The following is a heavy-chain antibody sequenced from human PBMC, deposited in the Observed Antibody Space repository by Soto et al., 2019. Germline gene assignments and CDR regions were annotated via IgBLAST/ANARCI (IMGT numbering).Heavy chain of an antibody. J-gene: IGHJ6*03. CDR2: IYHSGST. CDR1: SGSISSSNW. CDR3: ARCHYGYYYMDV. Sequence: QVQLQESGPGLVKPSGTLSLTCAVSSGSISSSNWWSWVRQPPGKALEWMGEIYHSGSTNYNPSLKSRVTISVDKSKNQLSLKLSSVTAADAAVYYCARCHYGYYYMDVWGKGTTVTVSS. V-gene: IGHV4-4*02. D-gene: IGHD3-16*01.